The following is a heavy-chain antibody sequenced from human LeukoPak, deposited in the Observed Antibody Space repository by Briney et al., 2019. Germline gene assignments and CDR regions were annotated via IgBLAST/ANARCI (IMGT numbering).Heavy chain of an antibody. CDR3: ARDLGQQLVLTYFDY. D-gene: IGHD6-13*01. Sequence: GGSLRLSCAASGFTFSDYYMSWIRQAPGKGLEWVSYISSSSSYTNYADSVEGRLTISRDNAKNSLYLQMNSLRAEDTAVYYCARDLGQQLVLTYFDYWGQGTLVTVSS. CDR1: GFTFSDYY. V-gene: IGHV3-11*05. J-gene: IGHJ4*02. CDR2: ISSSSSYT.